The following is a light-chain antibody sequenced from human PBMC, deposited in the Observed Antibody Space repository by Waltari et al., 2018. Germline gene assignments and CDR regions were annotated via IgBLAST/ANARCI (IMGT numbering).Light chain of an antibody. CDR2: NTI. CDR1: SGSVAPMNY. V-gene: IGLV8-61*01. Sequence: QSVLTQAPSVSVSPGGTVPVTCCLSSGSVAPMNYPNWYQQTPGQPPRTLIYNTITRSSGVPDRFSGSILGSKAALTITGAQADDESHYYCALYVGSAIWVFGGGTKLTVL. J-gene: IGLJ3*02. CDR3: ALYVGSAIWV.